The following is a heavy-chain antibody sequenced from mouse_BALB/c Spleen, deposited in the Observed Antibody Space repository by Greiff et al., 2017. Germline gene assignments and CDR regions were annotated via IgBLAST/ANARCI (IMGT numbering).Heavy chain of an antibody. CDR3: ARWGYYGTAMDY. D-gene: IGHD1-1*01. J-gene: IGHJ4*01. CDR2: ISCYNGAT. Sequence: LVKTGASVKISCKASGYSFNGYYMHWVKQSHGKSLEWIGYISCYNGATSYNQKFKGKATFTVDTSSSTAYMQFNSLTSEDSAVYYCARWGYYGTAMDYWGQGTSVTVSS. V-gene: IGHV1S34*01. CDR1: GYSFNGYY.